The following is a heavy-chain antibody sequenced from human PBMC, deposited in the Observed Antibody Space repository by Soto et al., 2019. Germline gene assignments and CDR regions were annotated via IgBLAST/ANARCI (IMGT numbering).Heavy chain of an antibody. Sequence: SETLSLTCTVSGGSISSYYWSWIRQPPGKGLEWIGYIYYSGSTNYNPSLKSRVTISVDTSKNQFSLKLSSVTAADTAVYYCARLLDDVLPWFDSWGQGTPVPVSS. CDR1: GGSISSYY. CDR3: ARLLDDVLPWFDS. D-gene: IGHD1-1*01. CDR2: IYYSGST. J-gene: IGHJ5*01. V-gene: IGHV4-59*08.